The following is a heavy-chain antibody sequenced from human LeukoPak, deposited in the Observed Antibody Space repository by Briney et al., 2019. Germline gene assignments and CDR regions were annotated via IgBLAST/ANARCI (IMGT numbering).Heavy chain of an antibody. V-gene: IGHV3-53*01. D-gene: IGHD2-2*01. Sequence: GGSLRLSCAASGFSVSSSFMSWVRQAPGKGLEWVSVIYNDGTTTKYADSVKGRFTISRDISKNTLYLQMNGLRAEDTAVYYCARELQYHYYESWGQGTLVTISS. CDR3: ARELQYHYYES. J-gene: IGHJ4*02. CDR2: IYNDGTTT. CDR1: GFSVSSSF.